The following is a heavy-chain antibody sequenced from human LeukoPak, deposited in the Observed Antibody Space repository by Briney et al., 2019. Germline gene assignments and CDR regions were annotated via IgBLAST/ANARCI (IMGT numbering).Heavy chain of an antibody. Sequence: GGSLRLSCAASGFTFVSYEIHRVRQAPGKGLEWLSCISTSGSTIYYADYVKGRFTISRDNARNSVYLQMNSLRAEDTAVYYCARDGPGYSLDYWGQGTLVTVSS. J-gene: IGHJ4*02. D-gene: IGHD5-18*01. CDR3: ARDGPGYSLDY. CDR2: ISTSGSTI. V-gene: IGHV3-48*03. CDR1: GFTFVSYE.